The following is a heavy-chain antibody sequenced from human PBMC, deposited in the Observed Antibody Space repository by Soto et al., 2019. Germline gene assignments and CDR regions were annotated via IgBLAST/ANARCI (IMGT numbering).Heavy chain of an antibody. CDR2: MNPNSGNT. D-gene: IGHD3-3*01. Sequence: EASVKVSCKASGYTFTSYDINWVRQATGQGLEWMGWMNPNSGNTGYAQKFQGRVTMTRNTSISTAYMELSSLRSEDTAVYYCARGSPAQTYYDFWSGYYTNWFDPWGQGTLVTVSS. CDR1: GYTFTSYD. V-gene: IGHV1-8*01. J-gene: IGHJ5*02. CDR3: ARGSPAQTYYDFWSGYYTNWFDP.